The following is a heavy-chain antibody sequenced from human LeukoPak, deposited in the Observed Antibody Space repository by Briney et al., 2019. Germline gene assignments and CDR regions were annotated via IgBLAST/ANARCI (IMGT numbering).Heavy chain of an antibody. J-gene: IGHJ4*02. CDR3: ARTRVVRGVFDY. CDR1: GGSFSGYY. D-gene: IGHD3-10*01. CDR2: INHSGST. V-gene: IGHV4-34*01. Sequence: SETLSLTCAVYGGSFSGYYWSWIRQPPGKGLEWIGEINHSGSTNYNPSLKSRVTISVDTSKNQFSLKLSSVTAADTAVYYCARTRVVRGVFDYWGQGTLVTVSS.